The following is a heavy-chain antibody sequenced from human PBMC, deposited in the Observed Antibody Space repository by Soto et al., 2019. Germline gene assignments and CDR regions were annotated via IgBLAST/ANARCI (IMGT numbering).Heavy chain of an antibody. D-gene: IGHD4-17*01. CDR2: ISTYNGKT. CDR1: GHSFTTSG. J-gene: IGHJ4*02. CDR3: ARRLYGDYDY. V-gene: IGHV1-18*01. Sequence: QAQLVQSGAEVKEPGASVKVSCKASGHSFTTSGITWVRQAPGQGLEWMGWISTYNGKTNYAQKLQDRVTLTTDTSTSTAYMELRSRRADDTAVYYCARRLYGDYDYWGQGTLVTVSS.